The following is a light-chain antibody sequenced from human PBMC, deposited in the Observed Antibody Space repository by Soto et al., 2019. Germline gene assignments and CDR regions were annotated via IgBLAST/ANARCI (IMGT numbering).Light chain of an antibody. CDR1: QSVSSY. CDR2: DAS. J-gene: IGKJ2*01. V-gene: IGKV3-11*01. Sequence: EVVLTQSPATLSLSPGERATLSCRASQSVSSYLVWYQQTPGQAPRLLIHDASNRATGIPARFSGSGSGTDFTLTISSLEPEDSAVYYRQQRASWPHAFGQGTKLEIQ. CDR3: QQRASWPHA.